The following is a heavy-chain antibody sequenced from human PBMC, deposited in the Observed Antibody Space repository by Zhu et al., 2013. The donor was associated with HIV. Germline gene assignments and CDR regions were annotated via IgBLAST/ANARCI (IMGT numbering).Heavy chain of an antibody. CDR3: AKAKWVFWGPGGEDDAFDI. J-gene: IGHJ3*02. D-gene: IGHD7-27*01. Sequence: VQLVESGGGVVQPGRSLRLSCAASGFTFSSYGMHWVRQAPGKGLEWVAVISYDGSNKYYADSVKGRFTISRDNSKNTLYLQMNSLRAEDTAVYYCAKAKWVFWGPGGEDDAFDIWGQGTMVTVSS. CDR1: GFTFSSYG. CDR2: ISYDGSNK. V-gene: IGHV3-30*18.